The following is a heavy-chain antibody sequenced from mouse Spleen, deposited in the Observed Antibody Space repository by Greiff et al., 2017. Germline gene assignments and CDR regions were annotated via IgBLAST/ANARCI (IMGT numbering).Heavy chain of an antibody. CDR2: INPNNGGT. V-gene: IGHV1-18*01. CDR3: ARRGVTTEGFAY. D-gene: IGHD2-2*01. Sequence: VQLQQSGPELVKPGASVKIPCKASGYTFTDYNMDWVKQSHGKSLEWIGDINPNNGGTIYNQKFKGKATLTVDKSSSTAYMELRSLTSEDTAVYYCARRGVTTEGFAYWGQGTLVTVSA. J-gene: IGHJ3*01. CDR1: GYTFTDYN.